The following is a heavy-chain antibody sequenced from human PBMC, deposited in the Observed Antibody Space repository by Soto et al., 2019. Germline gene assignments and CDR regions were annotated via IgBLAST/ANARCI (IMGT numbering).Heavy chain of an antibody. CDR2: IYYSGST. V-gene: IGHV4-39*01. J-gene: IGHJ5*02. CDR3: ARRYYDFWSGYYGGDNWFDP. D-gene: IGHD3-3*01. Sequence: SETLSLTCTVSGGSISSSSYYWGWIRQPPWKGLEWIGSIYYSGSTYYNPSLKSRVTISVDTSKNQFSLKLSSVTAADTAVYYCARRYYDFWSGYYGGDNWFDPWGQGTLVTAPQ. CDR1: GGSISSSSYY.